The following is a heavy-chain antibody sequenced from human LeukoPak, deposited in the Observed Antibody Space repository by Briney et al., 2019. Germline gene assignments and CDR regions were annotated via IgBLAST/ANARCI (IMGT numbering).Heavy chain of an antibody. CDR1: GYTFTSYD. CDR2: INPNSGGT. D-gene: IGHD3-3*01. CDR3: ARGSHVLRFLEWLFYYYMDV. V-gene: IGHV1-2*02. J-gene: IGHJ6*03. Sequence: GASVKVSCKASGYTFTSYDINWVRQATGQGLEWMGWINPNSGGTNYAQKFQGRVTMTRDTSISTAYMELSRLRSDDTAVYYCARGSHVLRFLEWLFYYYMDVWGKGTTVTVSS.